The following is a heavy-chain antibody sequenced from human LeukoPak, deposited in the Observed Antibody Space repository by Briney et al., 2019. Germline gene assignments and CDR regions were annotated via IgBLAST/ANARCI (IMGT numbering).Heavy chain of an antibody. D-gene: IGHD3-3*01. CDR1: GGTFSSYA. Sequence: GSSVKVSCXASGGTFSSYAISWVRQAPGQGLEWMGGIIPIFGTANYAQKFQGRVTITTDESTSTAYMELSSLRSEDTAVYYCARGSIFGVVTSYYYYYMDVWGKGTTVTVSS. CDR2: IIPIFGTA. J-gene: IGHJ6*03. CDR3: ARGSIFGVVTSYYYYYMDV. V-gene: IGHV1-69*05.